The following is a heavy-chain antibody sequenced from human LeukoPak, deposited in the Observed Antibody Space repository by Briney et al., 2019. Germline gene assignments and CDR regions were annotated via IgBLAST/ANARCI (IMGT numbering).Heavy chain of an antibody. CDR2: ISSSSSYI. CDR1: GFTVSSNA. Sequence: PGGSLRLSCAASGFTVSSNAMSWVRQAPGKGLEWVSSISSSSSYIYYADSVKGRFTISRDNAKNSLYLQMNSLRAEDTAVYYCARDGDSSGYRLQFFDYWGQGTLVTVSS. V-gene: IGHV3-21*01. J-gene: IGHJ4*02. D-gene: IGHD3-22*01. CDR3: ARDGDSSGYRLQFFDY.